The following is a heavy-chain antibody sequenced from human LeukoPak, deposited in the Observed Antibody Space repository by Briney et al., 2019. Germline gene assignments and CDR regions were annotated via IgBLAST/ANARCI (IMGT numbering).Heavy chain of an antibody. J-gene: IGHJ4*02. D-gene: IGHD4/OR15-4a*01. V-gene: IGHV3-23*01. CDR2: IFPSGGEI. CDR3: ARRAGAYSHPYDY. CDR1: GFTFSTFA. Sequence: GGSLRLSCAASGFTFSTFAMIWVRQPPGKGLEWVSSIFPSGGEIHYADSVRGRFTISRDNSKNTLYLQMNSLRAEDTAVYYCARRAGAYSHPYDYWGQGTLVTVSS.